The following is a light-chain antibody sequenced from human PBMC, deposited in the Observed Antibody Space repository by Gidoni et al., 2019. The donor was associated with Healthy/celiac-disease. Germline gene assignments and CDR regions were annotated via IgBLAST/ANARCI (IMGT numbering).Light chain of an antibody. CDR2: EDN. V-gene: IGLV6-57*04. CDR3: QSYDSSKYWV. J-gene: IGLJ3*02. Sequence: NFMLPPPHSVSESPGKTVTISCTRSSGSIASNYVQWYQQRPGSAPTTVIYEDNQRPSGVPDRFSGSIDSSSNSASLTISGLKTEDEADYYCQSYDSSKYWVFGGGTKLTVL. CDR1: SGSIASNY.